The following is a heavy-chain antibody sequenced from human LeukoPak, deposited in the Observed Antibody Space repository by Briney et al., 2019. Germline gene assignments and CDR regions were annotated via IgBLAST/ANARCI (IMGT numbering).Heavy chain of an antibody. V-gene: IGHV1-46*01. D-gene: IGHD3-22*01. CDR3: ARDPYYYESSGYDRSWFDP. J-gene: IGHJ5*02. Sequence: ASVKVSCKASGYTFTSYYMHWVRQAPGQGLEWMGIINPSGGSTSYAQKFQGRVTMTRDTSTSTVYMELSSLRSEDTAVYYCARDPYYYESSGYDRSWFDPWGQGTLVTVSS. CDR1: GYTFTSYY. CDR2: INPSGGST.